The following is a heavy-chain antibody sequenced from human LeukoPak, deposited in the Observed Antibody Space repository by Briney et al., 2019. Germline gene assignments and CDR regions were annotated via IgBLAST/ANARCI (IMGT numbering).Heavy chain of an antibody. CDR1: GFTFSSYG. V-gene: IGHV3-30*18. CDR2: ISYDGSNK. J-gene: IGHJ6*02. Sequence: GRSLRLSCAASGFTFSSYGMHWVRQAPGKGLEWVAVISYDGSNKYYADSVKGRFTISRDNSKNTLYLQMNSLRAEDTAVYYCAKLVAATVEYYYYGMDVWGQGTTVTVSS. CDR3: AKLVAATVEYYYYGMDV. D-gene: IGHD2-15*01.